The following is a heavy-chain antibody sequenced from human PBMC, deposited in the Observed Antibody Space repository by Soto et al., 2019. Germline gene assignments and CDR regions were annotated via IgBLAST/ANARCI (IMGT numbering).Heavy chain of an antibody. J-gene: IGHJ4*02. CDR2: ISGSGGST. CDR1: GFTFSSYS. Sequence: PGGSLILSCAASGFTFSSYSMSWVRQAPGKGLEWVSAISGSGGSTYYADSVKGRFTISRDNSKNTLYLQMNSLRAEDTAVYYCAKTLRWFGESGRPQLDYWGQGTLVTVSS. CDR3: AKTLRWFGESGRPQLDY. V-gene: IGHV3-23*01. D-gene: IGHD3-10*01.